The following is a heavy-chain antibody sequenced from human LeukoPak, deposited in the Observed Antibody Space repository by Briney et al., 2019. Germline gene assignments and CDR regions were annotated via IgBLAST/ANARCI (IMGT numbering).Heavy chain of an antibody. Sequence: GGSLRLSCAASGFTFSSYGMHWVRQAPGKGLEWVAVISYDGSNKYYADSVKGRFTISRDNSKSTLYLQMNSLRGEDTAVYYCAKAMYADYDSSDLWGQGTLVTVSS. J-gene: IGHJ4*02. CDR3: AKAMYADYDSSDL. CDR2: ISYDGSNK. D-gene: IGHD3-22*01. CDR1: GFTFSSYG. V-gene: IGHV3-30*18.